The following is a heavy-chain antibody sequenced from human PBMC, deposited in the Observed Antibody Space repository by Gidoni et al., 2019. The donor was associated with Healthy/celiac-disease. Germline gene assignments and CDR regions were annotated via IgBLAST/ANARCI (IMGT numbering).Heavy chain of an antibody. V-gene: IGHV4-38-2*02. D-gene: IGHD3-16*02. CDR1: GYSIISGYY. CDR2: IYHSGST. J-gene: IGHJ4*02. Sequence: VQLQESGPGLVKPSETLSLTRAVSGYSIISGYYWGWIRQPPGKGLEWIGSIYHSGSTYYNPSLKSRVTISVEASKNQFSLKRSSVTAADTAVYYCARDQYYDYVWGSYRLKYFDYWGQGTLVTVSS. CDR3: ARDQYYDYVWGSYRLKYFDY.